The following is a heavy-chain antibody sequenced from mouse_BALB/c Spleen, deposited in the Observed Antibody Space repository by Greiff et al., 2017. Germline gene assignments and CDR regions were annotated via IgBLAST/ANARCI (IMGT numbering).Heavy chain of an antibody. J-gene: IGHJ4*01. CDR1: GFSLTSYG. D-gene: IGHD4-1*02. V-gene: IGHV2-2*02. CDR3: ASQLVYYAMDY. Sequence: QVHVKQSGPGLVQPSQSLSITCTVSGFSLTSYGVHWVRQSPGKGLEWLGVIWSGGSTDYNAAFISRLSISKDNSKSQVFFKMNRLQANDTAIYYCASQLVYYAMDYWGQGTSVTVSS. CDR2: IWSGGST.